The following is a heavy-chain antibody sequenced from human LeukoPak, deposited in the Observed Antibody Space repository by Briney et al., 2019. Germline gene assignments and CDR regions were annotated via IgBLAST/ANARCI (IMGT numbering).Heavy chain of an antibody. V-gene: IGHV3-15*01. CDR3: TTDRN. CDR1: GFIFSNAW. CDR2: ITSKTDGGTT. Sequence: GGSVRLSCAASGFIFSNAWLRWVRQAPGKGLEWVDVITSKTDGGTTDYAAPVKGRFTISRDDSKNTLYLQMNSLKTEDTAVYYCTTDRNWSQGTLVTVSA. J-gene: IGHJ4*02.